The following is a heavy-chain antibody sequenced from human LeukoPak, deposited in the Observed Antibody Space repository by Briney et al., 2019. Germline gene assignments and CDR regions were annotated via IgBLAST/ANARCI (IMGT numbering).Heavy chain of an antibody. CDR2: ISSSSDYI. CDR3: ARDPVRYESSGYLTVDAFDM. D-gene: IGHD3-22*01. V-gene: IGHV3-21*01. Sequence: GGSLRLSCAASGFTFSTYSMTWVRQAPGKGLEWVSSISSSSDYIYYADSVKGRFTISRDNAKNSLYLQMNSLTVEDTAVYYCARDPVRYESSGYLTVDAFDMRGQGTMVTVSS. J-gene: IGHJ3*02. CDR1: GFTFSTYS.